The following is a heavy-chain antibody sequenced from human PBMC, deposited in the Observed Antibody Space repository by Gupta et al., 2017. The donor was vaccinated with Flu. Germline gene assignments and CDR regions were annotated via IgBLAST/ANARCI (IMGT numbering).Heavy chain of an antibody. CDR2: IVNPIDYT. D-gene: IGHD5-18*01. J-gene: IGHJ4*02. V-gene: IGHV3-21*06. CDR1: GFSLTNHT. CDR3: ARGDSWIKPHYFDY. Sequence: EVQLVESGGGLVKPGGPLRFSCPLPGFSLTNHTLIWVRQAPGKGLEWSSSIVNPIDYTYYADSIKGRFTMSRDVAKNSVSLQLSNLRAEDTAVYYCARGDSWIKPHYFDYWGQGTLVTVSS.